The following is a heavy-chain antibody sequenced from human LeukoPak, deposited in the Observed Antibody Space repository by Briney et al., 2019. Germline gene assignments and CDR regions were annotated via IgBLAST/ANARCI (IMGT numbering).Heavy chain of an antibody. CDR1: GDSISSSSYY. Sequence: SETLSLTCTVSGDSISSSSYYWGSVRQPPGKGLEWIGNMFYSGSTYCNPSLKSRVTISVDTSKNEFSLKVTSVTAADTAVYYCASQGLRFGQLLYYWDQGTLVTVSS. CDR3: ASQGLRFGQLLYY. D-gene: IGHD2-2*02. V-gene: IGHV4-39*01. CDR2: MFYSGST. J-gene: IGHJ4*02.